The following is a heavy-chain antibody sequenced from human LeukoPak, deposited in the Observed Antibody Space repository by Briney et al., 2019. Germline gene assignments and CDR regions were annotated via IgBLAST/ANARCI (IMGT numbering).Heavy chain of an antibody. CDR1: GGSINIDGYY. J-gene: IGHJ5*02. Sequence: SETLSLTCTVSGGSINIDGYYWSWIRQHPGKGLEWIGNIYYSGSTYSSPSLKSRVTISLDTSQNHFSLKLSSVTAADTAVYYCARDQVLGSGSHNWFDPWGQGILVTVSS. CDR2: IYYSGST. CDR3: ARDQVLGSGSHNWFDP. D-gene: IGHD3-10*01. V-gene: IGHV4-31*03.